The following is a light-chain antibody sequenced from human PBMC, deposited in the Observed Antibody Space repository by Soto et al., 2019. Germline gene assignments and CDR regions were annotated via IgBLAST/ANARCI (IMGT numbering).Light chain of an antibody. Sequence: QSVLTQPASVSGSPGQSITISCTGTSCDVGGYKFVSWYQQHPGKAPKLMIHEVSNRPSGVSSRFSGSKSGNTASLTISGLQAEDEADYYCTSYTSSNPYVFGTGTKVTVL. J-gene: IGLJ1*01. V-gene: IGLV2-14*01. CDR3: TSYTSSNPYV. CDR1: SCDVGGYKF. CDR2: EVS.